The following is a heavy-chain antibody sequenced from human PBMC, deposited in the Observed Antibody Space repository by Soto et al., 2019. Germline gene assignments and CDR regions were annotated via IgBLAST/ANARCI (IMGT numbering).Heavy chain of an antibody. D-gene: IGHD1-26*01. V-gene: IGHV4-31*03. CDR3: ARDRPLGVFDY. Sequence: SETLSLTCTVSGGSISSGGYYWSWIRQHPGKGLEWIGYIYYSGSTYYNPSLKSRVTISVDTSKNQFSLKLSSVTAADTAVYYCARDRPLGVFDYWGQGTLVTVSS. CDR2: IYYSGST. J-gene: IGHJ4*02. CDR1: GGSISSGGYY.